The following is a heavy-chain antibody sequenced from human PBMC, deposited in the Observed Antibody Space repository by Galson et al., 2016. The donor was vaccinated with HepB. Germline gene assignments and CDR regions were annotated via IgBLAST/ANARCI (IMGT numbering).Heavy chain of an antibody. D-gene: IGHD5-18*01. V-gene: IGHV5-51*01. Sequence: QSGAEVKKPGESLKISCQGSEYSFVRYWIGWVRQMPGKGLEWVGIMYPGNSETRYGPSFQGQVTISADNPFGTAYLSWNSLKASDTAVYYCVRQPVPSYGRTHFDFWGQGTLVTVSS. J-gene: IGHJ4*02. CDR1: EYSFVRYW. CDR3: VRQPVPSYGRTHFDF. CDR2: MYPGNSET.